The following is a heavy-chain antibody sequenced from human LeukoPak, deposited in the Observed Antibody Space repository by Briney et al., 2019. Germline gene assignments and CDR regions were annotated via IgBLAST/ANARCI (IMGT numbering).Heavy chain of an antibody. CDR2: ISAYNGNT. Sequence: ASVKVSCKASGYTFTGYHMHWVRQAPGQGLEWMGWISAYNGNTNYAQKLQGRVTMTTDTSTSTAYMELRSLRSDDTAVYYCARDSYDWNYGFDYWGQGTLVTVSS. D-gene: IGHD1-1*01. CDR1: GYTFTGYH. J-gene: IGHJ4*02. V-gene: IGHV1-18*04. CDR3: ARDSYDWNYGFDY.